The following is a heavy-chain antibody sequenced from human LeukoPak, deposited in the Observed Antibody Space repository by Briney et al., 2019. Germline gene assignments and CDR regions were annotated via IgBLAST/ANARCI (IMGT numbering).Heavy chain of an antibody. J-gene: IGHJ4*02. CDR1: GCTLSSYA. CDR2: VSGIGGGT. D-gene: IGHD4-17*01. Sequence: GGSLRLSCAASGCTLSSYALSGVRQAPGRGVEGVSAVSGIGGGTYSADSVKGRFTISRDNSKNTLYLQINRLRAEDTAVYYCAKTFLDYGDYVFLPPVQYYFDCWGQGTLVTVSS. V-gene: IGHV3-23*01. CDR3: AKTFLDYGDYVFLPPVQYYFDC.